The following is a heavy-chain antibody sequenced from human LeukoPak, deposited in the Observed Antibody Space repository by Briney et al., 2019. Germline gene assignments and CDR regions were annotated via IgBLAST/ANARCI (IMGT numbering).Heavy chain of an antibody. CDR1: GFTFSSYW. V-gene: IGHV3-7*01. CDR2: INKDGSEK. D-gene: IGHD5-18*01. CDR3: ARHLSGVTGYTYGRGIDY. Sequence: GGSPRLSCAASGFTFSSYWMSWVRQAPGKGLEWVANINKDGSEKYYVDSVKGRFTISRDSAKTSLYLQMISLRAEDTAVYYCARHLSGVTGYTYGRGIDYWGQGTLVTVSS. J-gene: IGHJ4*02.